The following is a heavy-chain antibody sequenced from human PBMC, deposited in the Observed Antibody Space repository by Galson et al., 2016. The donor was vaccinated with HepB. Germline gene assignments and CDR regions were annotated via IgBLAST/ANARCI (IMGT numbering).Heavy chain of an antibody. CDR1: GFTFNSHA. CDR3: ARERDTRDWRIDY. D-gene: IGHD3/OR15-3a*01. J-gene: IGHJ4*02. Sequence: SLRLSCAASGFTFNSHALHWVRQAPGKGLEWVAIISYDGGNKYYAASVRGRFAVSRDNSKNTLYLQMRSLRAEDTAIYYCARERDTRDWRIDYWGQGTLVTVSS. CDR2: ISYDGGNK. V-gene: IGHV3-30*09.